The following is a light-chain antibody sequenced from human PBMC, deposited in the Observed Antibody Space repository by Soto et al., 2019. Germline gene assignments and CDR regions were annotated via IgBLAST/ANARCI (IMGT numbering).Light chain of an antibody. J-gene: IGLJ1*01. CDR2: EVS. CDR1: SGDVGGYIY. CDR3: SSYTSGTTPLV. V-gene: IGLV2-14*01. Sequence: QSALTQPASVSGSPGQSITISCTGTSGDVGGYIYVSWYQQHPGKAPKLMIYEVSYRPSGVSNRFSGSKSGNTASLTISGLQAEDEADYYCSSYTSGTTPLVFGTGTKVTGL.